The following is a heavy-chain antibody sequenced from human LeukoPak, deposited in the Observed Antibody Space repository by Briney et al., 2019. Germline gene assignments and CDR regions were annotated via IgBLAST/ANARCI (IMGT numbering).Heavy chain of an antibody. J-gene: IGHJ4*02. CDR2: ISYDGSIT. D-gene: IGHD3-22*01. V-gene: IGHV3-30*04. CDR1: GFTFSSYA. Sequence: GGSLRPSCAASGFTFSSYAMHWVRQAPGKGLEWVAVISYDGSITYYADSVKGRFTISRDNSKNTLYLQMTSLRAEDTAVYYCARDPRGPTGYNSSGRDSFDYWGQGTLVTVSS. CDR3: ARDPRGPTGYNSSGRDSFDY.